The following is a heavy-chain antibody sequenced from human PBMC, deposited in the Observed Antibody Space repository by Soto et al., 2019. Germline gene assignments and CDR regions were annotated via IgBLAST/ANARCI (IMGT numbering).Heavy chain of an antibody. Sequence: SVKVSCKASGGAFSSYAISWVRQAPGQGLEWMGGIIPIFGTANYAQKFQGRVTITADESTSTAYMELSSLRSEDTAVYYCATWKNPLYYDSSGYPLGAFDIWGQGTMVTVSS. J-gene: IGHJ3*02. CDR1: GGAFSSYA. CDR2: IIPIFGTA. V-gene: IGHV1-69*13. D-gene: IGHD3-22*01. CDR3: ATWKNPLYYDSSGYPLGAFDI.